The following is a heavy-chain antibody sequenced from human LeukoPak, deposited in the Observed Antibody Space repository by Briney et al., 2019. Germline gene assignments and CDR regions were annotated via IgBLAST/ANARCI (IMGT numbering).Heavy chain of an antibody. CDR1: GGSISSGSYY. CDR3: ASANWGSSFDY. V-gene: IGHV4-61*02. CDR2: IYTSGST. D-gene: IGHD3-16*01. J-gene: IGHJ4*02. Sequence: SQTLSLTXTVSGGSISSGSYYWSWIRQPAGKGLEWIGRIYTSGSTNYNPSLKSRVTISVDTSKNQFSLKLSSVTAADTAVYYCASANWGSSFDYWGQGTLVTVSS.